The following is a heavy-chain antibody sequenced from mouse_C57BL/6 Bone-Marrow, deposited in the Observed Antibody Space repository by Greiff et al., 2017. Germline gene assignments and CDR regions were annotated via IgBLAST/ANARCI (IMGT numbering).Heavy chain of an antibody. J-gene: IGHJ3*01. CDR2: ISDGGSYT. Sequence: EVKLMESGGGLVKPGGSLKLSCAASGFTFSSYAMSWVRQTPEKRLEWVATISDGGSYTYYPDNVKGRFPISRDNAKNNLYLQMSHLKSEDTAMYYCARGLTTLFAYWGQGTLVTVSA. CDR1: GFTFSSYA. D-gene: IGHD6-1*01. V-gene: IGHV5-4*03. CDR3: ARGLTTLFAY.